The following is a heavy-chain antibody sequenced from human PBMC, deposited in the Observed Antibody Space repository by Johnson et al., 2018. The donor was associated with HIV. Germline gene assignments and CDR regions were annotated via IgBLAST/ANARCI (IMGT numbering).Heavy chain of an antibody. CDR3: ARVHSGGAFDI. CDR2: ISYDGSNK. Sequence: QVQLVESGGGVVQPGRSLRLSCEASGFIFRGYWMSWFRQAPGQGLEWVAVISYDGSNKYYADSVKGRFTISRDNSKTTLYLQMNSLRAEDTAVYYCARVHSGGAFDIWGQGTMVTVSS. J-gene: IGHJ3*02. V-gene: IGHV3-30-3*01. CDR1: GFIFRGYW.